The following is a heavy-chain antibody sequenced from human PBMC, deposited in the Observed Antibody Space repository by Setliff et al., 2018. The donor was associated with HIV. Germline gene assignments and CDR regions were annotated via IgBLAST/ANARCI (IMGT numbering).Heavy chain of an antibody. J-gene: IGHJ4*02. CDR3: ARDPGSGWYVNRYLDY. CDR2: IKQDGSEK. D-gene: IGHD6-19*01. V-gene: IGHV3-7*01. CDR1: RFTFSNYW. Sequence: PGGSLRLSCAASRFTFSNYWMSWVRQAPGKGLERVANIKQDGSEKYYVDSVTGRFTISRDNAKNSLYLQMNSLRAEDTAVYYCARDPGSGWYVNRYLDYWGQGTLVTVSS.